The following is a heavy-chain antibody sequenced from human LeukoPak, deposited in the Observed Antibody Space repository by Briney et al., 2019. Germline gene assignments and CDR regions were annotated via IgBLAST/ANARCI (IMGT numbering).Heavy chain of an antibody. V-gene: IGHV1-2*02. Sequence: ASVKVSCKASGYTFTGYYMHWVRQAPGQGLEWMGWINPNSGGTNYAQKFQGRVTITADESTSTAYMELSSLRSEDTAVYYCASAREDGGFDPWGQGTLVTVSS. CDR1: GYTFTGYY. J-gene: IGHJ5*02. CDR2: INPNSGGT. D-gene: IGHD4-17*01. CDR3: ASAREDGGFDP.